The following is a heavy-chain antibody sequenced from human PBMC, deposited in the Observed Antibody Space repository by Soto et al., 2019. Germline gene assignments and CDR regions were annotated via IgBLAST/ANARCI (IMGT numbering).Heavy chain of an antibody. Sequence: SETLSLTCTVSGGSISSGGYYWSWIRQHPGKGLEWIGCIYYSGSTYYNPSLKSRVTISVDTSKNQFSLKLSSVTAADTAVYYCARRRFYCSGGSCYGFWFDPWGQGTLVTVSS. CDR3: ARRRFYCSGGSCYGFWFDP. V-gene: IGHV4-39*01. CDR1: GGSISSGGYY. CDR2: IYYSGST. J-gene: IGHJ5*02. D-gene: IGHD2-15*01.